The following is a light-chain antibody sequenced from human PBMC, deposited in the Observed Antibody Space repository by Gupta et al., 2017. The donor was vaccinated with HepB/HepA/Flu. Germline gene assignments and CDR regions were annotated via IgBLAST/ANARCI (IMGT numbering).Light chain of an antibody. CDR2: GAS. J-gene: IGKJ5*01. V-gene: IGKV3-15*01. CDR1: QSISKS. CDR3: QLYNFWPIT. Sequence: EIVMTQSPATLSVSPGERATLSCRASQSISKSLAWYQQRPGQAPRLLIYGASTRATGIPARFSGSGSGTDFTLTISSLQSEDFAVYYCQLYNFWPITFGQGTRLEIK.